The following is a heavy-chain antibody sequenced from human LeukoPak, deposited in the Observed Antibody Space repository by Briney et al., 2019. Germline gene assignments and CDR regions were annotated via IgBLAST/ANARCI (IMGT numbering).Heavy chain of an antibody. J-gene: IGHJ4*02. CDR2: INTNTGSP. D-gene: IGHD4-11*01. CDR1: GYPFITYT. V-gene: IGHV7-4-1*02. CDR3: ARAETVWASDY. Sequence: GASVKVSCKASGYPFITYTMNWVRQAPGQGLEWMGWINTNTGSPTYAQASTGRFVFSLDTSVSTAFLQINSLRAEDTAVYFCARAETVWASDYWGQGTLVTVSS.